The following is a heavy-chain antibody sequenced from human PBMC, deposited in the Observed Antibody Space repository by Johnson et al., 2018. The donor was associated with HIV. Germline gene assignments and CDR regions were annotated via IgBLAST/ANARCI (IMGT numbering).Heavy chain of an antibody. J-gene: IGHJ3*02. CDR3: AKGGSGTTRIRAQKGAFDI. D-gene: IGHD6-19*01. V-gene: IGHV3-30*04. CDR1: GFTFSSYA. Sequence: QVLLVESGGGVVQPGRSLRLSCAASGFTFSSYAMHWVRQAPGKGLEWVAVISYDGSNKYYADSVKGRFTISRDNSKNTLYLQMSSLRAEDTAVYYCAKGGSGTTRIRAQKGAFDIWGQGTMVTVSS. CDR2: ISYDGSNK.